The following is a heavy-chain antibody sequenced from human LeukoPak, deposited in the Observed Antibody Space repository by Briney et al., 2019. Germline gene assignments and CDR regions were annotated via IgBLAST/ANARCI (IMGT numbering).Heavy chain of an antibody. J-gene: IGHJ4*02. CDR1: EFSISNSA. CDR3: AKGAYDYIEMGYFDY. Sequence: GGSLRLSCAASEFSISNSAMSWVRQAPGRGLEWVSLIIASSGSTFYADSVKGRFTISRDISRNTLYLQMNSLRAEDTAVYYCAKGAYDYIEMGYFDYWGQGTLVTVSS. D-gene: IGHD5-12*01. CDR2: IIASSGST. V-gene: IGHV3-23*01.